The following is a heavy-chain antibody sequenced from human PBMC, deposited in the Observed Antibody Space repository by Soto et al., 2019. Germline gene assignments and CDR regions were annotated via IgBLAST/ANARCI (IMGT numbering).Heavy chain of an antibody. Sequence: QVQLVESRGGVVQPGRSLRLSCAASGFTFSSYAMHWVRQAPGKGLEWVAVISYDGSNKYYADSVKGRFTISRDNSKNTLYLQMNSLRAEVTAVYYCARDYYRFNSGYGFTMDVWGQGTTVTVSS. J-gene: IGHJ6*02. CDR1: GFTFSSYA. V-gene: IGHV3-30-3*01. CDR2: ISYDGSNK. D-gene: IGHD5-12*01. CDR3: ARDYYRFNSGYGFTMDV.